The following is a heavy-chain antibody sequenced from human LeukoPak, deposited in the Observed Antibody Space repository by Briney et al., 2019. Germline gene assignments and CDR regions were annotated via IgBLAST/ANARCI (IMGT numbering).Heavy chain of an antibody. V-gene: IGHV3-30*02. CDR1: GFTFSSYG. CDR3: AKDYTPDGYNPSLDC. D-gene: IGHD5-24*01. J-gene: IGHJ4*02. CDR2: IRYDGSNK. Sequence: AGGSLRLSCAASGFTFSSYGMHWVRQAPGKGLEWVAFIRYDGSNKYYADSVRGRFTISRDNSKNTLYLQMNSLRAEDTAVYYCAKDYTPDGYNPSLDCWGQGTLVTVSS.